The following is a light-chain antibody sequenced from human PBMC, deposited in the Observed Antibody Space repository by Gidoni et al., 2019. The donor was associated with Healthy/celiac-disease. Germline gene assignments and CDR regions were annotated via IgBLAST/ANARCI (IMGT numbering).Light chain of an antibody. CDR3: QQRSNWPELT. Sequence: EIVLTQSPATLSLSPAERATLSCRASQSVSSYLAWYQQKPGQAPRLLIYDASNRATGIPARFSGSGSGTDFTLTISSLEPEDFAVYYCQQRSNWPELTFGGGTKVEIK. V-gene: IGKV3-11*01. CDR1: QSVSSY. CDR2: DAS. J-gene: IGKJ4*01.